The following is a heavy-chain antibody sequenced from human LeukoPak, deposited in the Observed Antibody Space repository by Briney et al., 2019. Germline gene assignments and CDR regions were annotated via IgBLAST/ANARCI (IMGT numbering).Heavy chain of an antibody. D-gene: IGHD2-15*01. J-gene: IGHJ3*02. CDR1: GFTLSSYE. Sequence: GGSLRLSCTGSGFTLSSYEMTWIRQAPGKGLEWVAVISYDGSNKYYADSVKGRSTISRDNSKNTLYLQMNSLRAEDTAVYYCARSPRGGGFAFDIWGQGTMVTVSS. CDR3: ARSPRGGGFAFDI. V-gene: IGHV3-30*04. CDR2: ISYDGSNK.